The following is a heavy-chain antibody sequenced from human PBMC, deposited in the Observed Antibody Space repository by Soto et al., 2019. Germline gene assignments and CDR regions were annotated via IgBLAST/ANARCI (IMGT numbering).Heavy chain of an antibody. D-gene: IGHD1-26*01. CDR2: ISAYNGNT. J-gene: IGHJ4*02. V-gene: IGHV1-18*01. CDR3: ARGRSYSGSYSALDY. CDR1: GYTFTSYG. Sequence: ASVKVACKASGYTFTSYGISWVRQAPGQGLEWMGRISAYNGNTNYAQKLQGRVTMTTDTSTSTAYMELRSLRSDDTAVYYCARGRSYSGSYSALDYWGQGTLVTVSS.